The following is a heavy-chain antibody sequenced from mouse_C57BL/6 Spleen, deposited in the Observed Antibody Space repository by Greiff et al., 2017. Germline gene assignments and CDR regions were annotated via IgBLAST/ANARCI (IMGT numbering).Heavy chain of an antibody. CDR3: ARNGAGYSFAY. CDR2: IWSGGST. V-gene: IGHV2-2*01. J-gene: IGHJ3*01. D-gene: IGHD2-3*01. Sequence: VQRVESGPGLVQPSQSLSITCTVSGFSLTSYGVHWVRQSPGKGLEWLGVIWSGGSTDYNAAFISRLSISKDNSKSQVFFKMNSLQADDTAIYYCARNGAGYSFAYWGQGTLVTVSA. CDR1: GFSLTSYG.